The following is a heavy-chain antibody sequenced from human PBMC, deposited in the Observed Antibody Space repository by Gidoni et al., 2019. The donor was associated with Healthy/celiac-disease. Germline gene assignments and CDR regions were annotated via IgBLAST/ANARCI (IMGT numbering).Heavy chain of an antibody. Sequence: QVQLVQSGAEVKKPGASVKVSCKASGYTFTSYYMHWVRQAPGQGLEWMGIINPSGGSTSYAQKFQGRVTMTRDTSTSTVYMELSSLRSEDTAVYYCARAHGSVVVAALYYFDYWGQGTLVTVSS. J-gene: IGHJ4*02. D-gene: IGHD2-15*01. V-gene: IGHV1-46*03. CDR2: INPSGGST. CDR1: GYTFTSYY. CDR3: ARAHGSVVVAALYYFDY.